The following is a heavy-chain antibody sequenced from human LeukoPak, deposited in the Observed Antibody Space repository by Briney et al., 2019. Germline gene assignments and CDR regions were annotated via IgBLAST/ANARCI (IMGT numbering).Heavy chain of an antibody. J-gene: IGHJ4*02. Sequence: PGGSLRLSCAASGFTFSSYSMNWVRQAPGKGLEWVSSISSSSSYIYYADSVKGRFTISRDNAKNSLYLQMNSLRAEDTAVYYCARDCVDYYDSSGYPDYWGQGTLVTVSS. V-gene: IGHV3-21*01. D-gene: IGHD3-22*01. CDR1: GFTFSSYS. CDR2: ISSSSSYI. CDR3: ARDCVDYYDSSGYPDY.